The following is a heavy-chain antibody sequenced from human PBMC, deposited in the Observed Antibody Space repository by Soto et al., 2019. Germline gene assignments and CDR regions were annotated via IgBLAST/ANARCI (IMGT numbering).Heavy chain of an antibody. Sequence: EASVKVSCKASGYTFTSYGISWVRQAPGQGLEWMGWISAYNGNTNYAQKLQGRVTMTTDTSTSTAYMELRSLRSDDTAVYYCASLRSYGFYCDYWGQGTLVTVS. CDR2: ISAYNGNT. CDR1: GYTFTSYG. CDR3: ASLRSYGFYCDY. V-gene: IGHV1-18*04. J-gene: IGHJ4*02. D-gene: IGHD5-18*01.